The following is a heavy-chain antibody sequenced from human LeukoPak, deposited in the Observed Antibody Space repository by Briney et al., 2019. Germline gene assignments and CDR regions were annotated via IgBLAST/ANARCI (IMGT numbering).Heavy chain of an antibody. CDR1: GGSISTDNYY. CDR2: IYYSGST. CDR3: ARYYDILPGTPGNFDY. D-gene: IGHD3-9*01. V-gene: IGHV4-30-4*08. J-gene: IGHJ4*02. Sequence: SQTLSLTCTVSGGSISTDNYYWSWIRQPPGKGLEWIGYIYYSGSTYYNPSLKSRVTISVDTSKNQFSLKLGSVTAADTAVYYCARYYDILPGTPGNFDYWGQGTLVTVSS.